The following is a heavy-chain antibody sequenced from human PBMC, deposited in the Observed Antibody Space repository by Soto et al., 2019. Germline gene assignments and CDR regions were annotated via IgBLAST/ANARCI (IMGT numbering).Heavy chain of an antibody. CDR3: ARPPYLSIPSSPVIDY. V-gene: IGHV3-30-3*01. J-gene: IGHJ4*02. Sequence: GGSLRLSCAASGFTFSSYAMHWVRQAPGKGLEWVAVISYDGSNKYYADSVKGRFTISRDNSKNTLYLQMNSLRAEDTAVYYCARPPYLSIPSSPVIDYWGQGTLVTVSS. CDR1: GFTFSSYA. CDR2: ISYDGSNK.